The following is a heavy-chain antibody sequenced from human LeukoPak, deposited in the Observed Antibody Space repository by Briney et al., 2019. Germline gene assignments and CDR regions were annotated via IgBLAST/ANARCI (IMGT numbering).Heavy chain of an antibody. CDR2: IFHSGTT. J-gene: IGHJ4*02. Sequence: SETLPLTCTVSGDSVNSSNFSWGWVRQSPGKGLEWIGCIFHSGTTYYNPSLKSRVTISVDTSKNQISLRLTSVTASDTAVYYCRSSGTSWYADYWGQGNLVIVSS. CDR1: GDSVNSSNFS. V-gene: IGHV4-39*01. CDR3: RSSGTSWYADY. D-gene: IGHD6-13*01.